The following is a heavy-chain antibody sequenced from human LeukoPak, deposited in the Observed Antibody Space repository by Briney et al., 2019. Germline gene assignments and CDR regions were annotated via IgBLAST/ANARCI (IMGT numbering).Heavy chain of an antibody. J-gene: IGHJ4*02. CDR1: GFTFSTNA. Sequence: HPGGTLSLSCAASGFTFSTNAITWGRQGPGQGLEWVSTIRPDGDRTYYANSVRGRFTISRDNSKDTVYLQINGLRVEDTAVYYCAREQSGTRGWYTVDYWGQGTLVTVSS. CDR3: AREQSGTRGWYTVDY. CDR2: IRPDGDRT. D-gene: IGHD6-19*01. V-gene: IGHV3-23*01.